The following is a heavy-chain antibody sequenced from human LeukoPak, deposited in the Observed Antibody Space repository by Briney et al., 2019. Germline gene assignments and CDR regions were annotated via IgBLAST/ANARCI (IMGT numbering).Heavy chain of an antibody. V-gene: IGHV3-11*04. D-gene: IGHD2-2*01. Sequence: PGGSLRLSCAASGFTFSDYYMSWIRQAPGKGLEWVSYISSSGSTIYYADSVKGRFTISRDNAKNSLYLQMNSLRAEDTAVYYCARTLGYCSSTSCYQWDYYYYYMDVWGKGTTVTVSS. CDR3: ARTLGYCSSTSCYQWDYYYYYMDV. CDR1: GFTFSDYY. CDR2: ISSSGSTI. J-gene: IGHJ6*03.